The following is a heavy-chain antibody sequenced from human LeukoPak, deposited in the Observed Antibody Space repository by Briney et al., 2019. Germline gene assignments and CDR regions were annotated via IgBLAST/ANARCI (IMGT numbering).Heavy chain of an antibody. CDR3: ARLARVGTTVTTSSYFDY. V-gene: IGHV4-4*07. D-gene: IGHD4-17*01. Sequence: SETLSLTCTVSGGSISNNYWNWIRQPAGKGLEWIGRIYSGSTNYNPSLKSRLTMSIDTSKNQFSLKLSSVTAADTAVYYCARLARVGTTVTTSSYFDYWGQGTLVTVSS. CDR2: IYSGST. CDR1: GGSISNNY. J-gene: IGHJ4*02.